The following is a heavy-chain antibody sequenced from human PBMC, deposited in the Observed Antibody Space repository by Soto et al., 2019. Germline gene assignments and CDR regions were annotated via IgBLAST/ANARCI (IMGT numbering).Heavy chain of an antibody. CDR1: GYTFTNYG. J-gene: IGHJ6*02. Sequence: QIQLVQSGAEVKKAGASVKVSCKASGYTFTNYGISWVRQALGQGLEWMGWISAYNDNTNYAQKFQGRVTLTTDTSTRTPDTELGSLTSDDTAVYYCAREGYYYGSGSYSPPRYYGMDVWGQGTTVTVFS. CDR3: AREGYYYGSGSYSPPRYYGMDV. CDR2: ISAYNDNT. V-gene: IGHV1-18*01. D-gene: IGHD3-10*01.